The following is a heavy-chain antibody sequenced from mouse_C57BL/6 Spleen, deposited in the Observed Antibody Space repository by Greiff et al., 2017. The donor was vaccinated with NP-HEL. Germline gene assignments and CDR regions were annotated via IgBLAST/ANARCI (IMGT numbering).Heavy chain of an antibody. D-gene: IGHD2-5*01. CDR2: ICSGGST. V-gene: IGHV2-2*01. CDR3: ARNSNYGYAMDY. CDR1: GFSLTSYG. J-gene: IGHJ4*01. Sequence: QVQLQQSGPGLVQPSQSLSITCTVSGFSLTSYGVHWVRQSPGKGLEWLGVICSGGSTDYNAAFISRLSISKDNSKSQVFFKMNSLQADDTAIYYCARNSNYGYAMDYWGQGTSVTVSS.